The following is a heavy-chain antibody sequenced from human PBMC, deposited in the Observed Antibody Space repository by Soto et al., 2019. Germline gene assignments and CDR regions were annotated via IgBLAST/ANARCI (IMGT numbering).Heavy chain of an antibody. CDR3: VHSHVLRWFGFDS. Sequence: QITLKESGPTLVEPTQTLTLTCTLSELSLSTSGVGVGWIRQPPGKALEWLALIYWDDDKGYSPSLKSRLTITEATSNNQVVLTMTNVDPVDTATYYCVHSHVLRWFGFDSWGQGTLVTVPS. J-gene: IGHJ4*02. CDR2: IYWDDDK. CDR1: ELSLSTSGVG. D-gene: IGHD3-10*01. V-gene: IGHV2-5*02.